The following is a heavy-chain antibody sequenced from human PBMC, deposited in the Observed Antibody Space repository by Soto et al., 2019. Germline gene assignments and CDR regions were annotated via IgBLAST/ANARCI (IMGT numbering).Heavy chain of an antibody. CDR2: ISAYNGNT. J-gene: IGHJ6*02. CDR3: ARDYYGSGSYESTLYYYYGMDV. Sequence: GASVKVSCKASGYTFTSYVISWVRQAPGQGLEWMGWISAYNGNTNYAQKLQGRVTMTTDTSTSTAYMELRSLRSDDTAVYYCARDYYGSGSYESTLYYYYGMDVWGQGTTVTVSS. V-gene: IGHV1-18*01. CDR1: GYTFTSYV. D-gene: IGHD3-10*01.